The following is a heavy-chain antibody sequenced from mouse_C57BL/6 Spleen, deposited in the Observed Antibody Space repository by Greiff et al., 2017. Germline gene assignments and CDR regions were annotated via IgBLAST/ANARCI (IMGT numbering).Heavy chain of an antibody. V-gene: IGHV5-16*01. D-gene: IGHD1-1*01. Sequence: EVKLMESEGGLVQPGSSMKLSCTASGFTFSDYYMPWVRQVPEKGLEWVANINYDGSSTYYLDSLTSRFIISRDNAKNILYLQMSSLKSEDTATYYCARDDYGSSYGFAYWGQGTLVTVSA. CDR3: ARDDYGSSYGFAY. CDR1: GFTFSDYY. CDR2: INYDGSST. J-gene: IGHJ3*01.